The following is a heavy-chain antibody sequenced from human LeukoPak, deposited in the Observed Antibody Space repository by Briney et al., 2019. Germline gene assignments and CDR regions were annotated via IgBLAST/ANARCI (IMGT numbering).Heavy chain of an antibody. D-gene: IGHD5-18*01. CDR1: GGSHSDYY. Sequence: SDTLSLTCAVYGGSHSDYYWSWIRQPPGKGLEWIGEINHSGSTNYNPSLKSRVTISIDTSKNQFSLKVNSVTAADTAVYYCARGRGRVYSYGYWGQGTLVTVSS. J-gene: IGHJ4*02. CDR3: ARGRGRVYSYGY. V-gene: IGHV4-34*01. CDR2: INHSGST.